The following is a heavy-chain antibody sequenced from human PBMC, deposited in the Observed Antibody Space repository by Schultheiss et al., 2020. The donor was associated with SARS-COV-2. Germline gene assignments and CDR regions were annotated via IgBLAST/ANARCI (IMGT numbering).Heavy chain of an antibody. CDR1: GGSFSGYY. V-gene: IGHV4-34*01. J-gene: IGHJ6*02. CDR3: ARVFSGSYYYYYGMDV. D-gene: IGHD1-26*01. Sequence: SETLSLTCAVYGGSFSGYYWSWIRQPPGKGLEWIGEINHSGSTNYNPSLKSRVTISVDTSKNQFSLKLSSVTAADTAVYYCARVFSGSYYYYYGMDVWGQGTTVTVSS. CDR2: INHSGST.